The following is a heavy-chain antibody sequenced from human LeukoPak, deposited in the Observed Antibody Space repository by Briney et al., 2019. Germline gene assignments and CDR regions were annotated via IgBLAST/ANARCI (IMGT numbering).Heavy chain of an antibody. CDR1: GFTFYNAW. CDR3: TPHAAFDP. CDR2: IKSKNVGGTT. J-gene: IGHJ5*02. Sequence: VGSLRRSCAASGFTFYNAWMNWVREAPGKGLEWVGRIKSKNVGGTTDYTAPGKGRFTNSRSDSKNTVYLQMNSLKIGDPAVYYCTPHAAFDPWGQGTVVPVSS. V-gene: IGHV3-15*01.